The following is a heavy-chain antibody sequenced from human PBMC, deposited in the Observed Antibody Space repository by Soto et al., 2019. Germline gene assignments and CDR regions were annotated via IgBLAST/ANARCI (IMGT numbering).Heavy chain of an antibody. V-gene: IGHV2-5*02. J-gene: IGHJ5*02. CDR2: IYWDDDK. CDR3: THRRSNNWSNWFDP. D-gene: IGHD6-13*01. CDR1: GFSLSTSGVG. Sequence: SGPTLVNPTQTLTLTCTFSGFSLSTSGVGVGWIRQPPGKALEWLALIYWDDDKRYSPSLKNRLTITKDTSKNQVVLTMTNVDPVDTATYYCTHRRSNNWSNWFDPWGQGTLVTVSS.